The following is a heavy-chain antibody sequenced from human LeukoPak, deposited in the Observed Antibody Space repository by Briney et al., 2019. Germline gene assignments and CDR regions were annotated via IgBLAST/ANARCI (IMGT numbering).Heavy chain of an antibody. V-gene: IGHV1-2*02. CDR2: INPNSGGT. J-gene: IGHJ4*02. Sequence: GASVKVSCKASGYSFTAYYMHWVRQAPGQGLEYMGWINPNSGGTNSSQKFQDRVTLTRDTSISTAYMELSSLTSDETAVYYCARAYGSGSSYHPDYWGQGTLVTVSS. D-gene: IGHD3-10*01. CDR1: GYSFTAYY. CDR3: ARAYGSGSSYHPDY.